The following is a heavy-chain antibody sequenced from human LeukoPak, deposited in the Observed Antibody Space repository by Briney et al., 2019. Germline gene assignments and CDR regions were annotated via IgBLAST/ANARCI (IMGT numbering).Heavy chain of an antibody. D-gene: IGHD1-26*01. V-gene: IGHV4-59*01. CDR3: ARVYGELPSSVVNLDAFDI. J-gene: IGHJ3*02. Sequence: NPSETLSLTCTVSGGSISSYYWSWIRQPPGKGLEWIGYIYYSGSTNYNPSLKSRVTISVDTSKNQFSLKLSSVTAADTAVYYCARVYGELPSSVVNLDAFDIWGQGTMVTVSS. CDR1: GGSISSYY. CDR2: IYYSGST.